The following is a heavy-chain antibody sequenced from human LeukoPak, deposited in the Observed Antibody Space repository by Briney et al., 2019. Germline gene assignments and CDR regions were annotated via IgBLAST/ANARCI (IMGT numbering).Heavy chain of an antibody. J-gene: IGHJ2*01. Sequence: SETLSLTCTVSGGSISSYYWIWIRQPPGKGLEWIGYISPRGSTNYNPSLESRVTISVDTSKRHISLRLSSVTAADTAVYYCATDYGGNSDWYFDLWGRGTLVTVSS. V-gene: IGHV4-4*08. CDR1: GGSISSYY. CDR3: ATDYGGNSDWYFDL. CDR2: ISPRGST. D-gene: IGHD4-23*01.